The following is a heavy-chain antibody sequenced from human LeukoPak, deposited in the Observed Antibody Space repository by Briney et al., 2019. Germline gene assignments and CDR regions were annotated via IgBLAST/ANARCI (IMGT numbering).Heavy chain of an antibody. CDR3: ARVPMIAARPRYFQH. Sequence: GGSLRLSCAASGFTFSRSWMSWVRQAPGKGLEWVANIKQDGSEKYYVDSVKGRFTISRDNAKNSLYLQMNSLRAEDTAVYYCARVPMIAARPRYFQHWGQGTLVTVSS. CDR2: IKQDGSEK. V-gene: IGHV3-7*01. D-gene: IGHD6-6*01. CDR1: GFTFSRSW. J-gene: IGHJ1*01.